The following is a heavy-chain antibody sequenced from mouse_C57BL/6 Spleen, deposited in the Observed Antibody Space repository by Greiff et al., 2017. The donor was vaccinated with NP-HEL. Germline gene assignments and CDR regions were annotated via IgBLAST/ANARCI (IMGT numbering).Heavy chain of an antibody. CDR1: GYTFTSYW. CDR2: IDPSDSYT. J-gene: IGHJ2*01. CDR3: ASHYYGSSYGY. Sequence: QVQLQQPGAELVMPGASVKLSCKASGYTFTSYWMHWVKQRPGQGLEWIGEIDPSDSYTNYNQKFKGKSTLTVDKSSSTAYMQLSSLTSEDSAVYYCASHYYGSSYGYWGQGTTLTVSS. V-gene: IGHV1-69*01. D-gene: IGHD1-1*01.